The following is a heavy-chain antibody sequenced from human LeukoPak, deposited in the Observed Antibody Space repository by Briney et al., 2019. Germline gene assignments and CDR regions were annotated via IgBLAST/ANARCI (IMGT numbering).Heavy chain of an antibody. V-gene: IGHV4-34*01. J-gene: IGHJ4*02. CDR1: GGSFSGYY. D-gene: IGHD3-16*02. Sequence: SETLSLTCAVYGGSFSGYYWSWIRQPPGEGLEWIGEINHSGSTNYNPSLKSRVTISVDTSKNQLSLKLSSVTAADTAVYYCARGMRYDYVWGSYRYKGFDYWGQGTLVTVSS. CDR2: INHSGST. CDR3: ARGMRYDYVWGSYRYKGFDY.